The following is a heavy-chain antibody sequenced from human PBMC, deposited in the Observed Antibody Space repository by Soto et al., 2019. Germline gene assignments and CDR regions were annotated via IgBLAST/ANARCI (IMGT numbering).Heavy chain of an antibody. V-gene: IGHV4-59*08. CDR2: IYYSGST. D-gene: IGHD2-15*01. J-gene: IGHJ3*02. CDR3: ARWALGAVAGAQDAFDI. Sequence: SETLSLTCTVSGGSISSYYWSWIRQPPGKGLEWIGYIYYSGSTNYNPSLKSRVTISVDTSKNQFSLKLSSVTAADTAVYYCARWALGAVAGAQDAFDIWGQGTMVTVSS. CDR1: GGSISSYY.